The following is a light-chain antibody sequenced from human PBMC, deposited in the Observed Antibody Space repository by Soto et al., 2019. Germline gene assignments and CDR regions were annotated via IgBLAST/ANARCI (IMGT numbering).Light chain of an antibody. J-gene: IGKJ1*01. CDR1: QTISSW. V-gene: IGKV1-5*03. CDR3: QQYNSYSLA. CDR2: KAS. Sequence: DIQMTQSPSTLSGSVGDRVTITCRASQTISSWLAWYQQKPGKAPKLLIYKASTLKSGVPSRFSGSGSGTEFTLTISSLQPDDFATYYCQQYNSYSLAFGQGTKVDIK.